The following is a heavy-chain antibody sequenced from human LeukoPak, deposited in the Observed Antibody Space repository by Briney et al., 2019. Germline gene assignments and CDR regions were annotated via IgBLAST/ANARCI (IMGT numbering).Heavy chain of an antibody. CDR3: AGGLVGATRACGY. D-gene: IGHD1-26*01. CDR1: GFTFSIYS. J-gene: IGHJ4*02. Sequence: GGSLRLSCAASGFTFSIYSMNWVRQAPGKGLEWVSSISSSSSYIYYADSVKGRFTISRDNAKNSLYLQMNSLRAEDTAVYYCAGGLVGATRACGYWGQGTLVTVSS. V-gene: IGHV3-21*01. CDR2: ISSSSSYI.